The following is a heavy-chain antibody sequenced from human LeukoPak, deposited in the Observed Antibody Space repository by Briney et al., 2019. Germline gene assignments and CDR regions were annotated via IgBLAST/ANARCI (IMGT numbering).Heavy chain of an antibody. CDR1: GFSVSNNY. V-gene: IGHV3-53*01. CDR3: ARGGGGGNPFDY. Sequence: GRSLRLSCAVSGFSVSNNYMSWVRQPPGKCLAWVSVIYSGGATYYADSVKGRFTISRDNSKNTLYLQMNSLRAEDTAVYYCARGGGGGNPFDYWGQGTLVTVSS. J-gene: IGHJ4*02. D-gene: IGHD4-23*01. CDR2: IYSGGAT.